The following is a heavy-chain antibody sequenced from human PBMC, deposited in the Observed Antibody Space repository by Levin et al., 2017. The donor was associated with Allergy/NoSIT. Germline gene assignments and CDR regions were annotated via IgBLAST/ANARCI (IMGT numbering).Heavy chain of an antibody. J-gene: IGHJ5*02. D-gene: IGHD2-2*01. CDR3: TRGALGYCSSTSCYLFDP. Sequence: GGSLRLSCTASGFTFGDYAMSWFRQAPGKGLEWVGFIRSKAYGGTTEYAASVKGRFTISRDDSKSIAYLQMNSLKTEDTAVYYCTRGALGYCSSTSCYLFDPWGKGTLVTVSS. V-gene: IGHV3-49*03. CDR2: IRSKAYGGTT. CDR1: GFTFGDYA.